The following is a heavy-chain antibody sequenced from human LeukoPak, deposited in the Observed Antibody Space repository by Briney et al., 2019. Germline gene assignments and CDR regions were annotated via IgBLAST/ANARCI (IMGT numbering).Heavy chain of an antibody. V-gene: IGHV3-66*01. Sequence: GGSLRLSCAASGFTVSSNYMSWVRQAPGKGLEWVSVIYSGGSTYYADSVKGRFTISGDNSKNTLYLQMNSLRAEDTAVYYCARDGALSIAAAGDYYYYYGMDVWGQGTTVTVSS. CDR1: GFTVSSNY. CDR2: IYSGGST. J-gene: IGHJ6*02. CDR3: ARDGALSIAAAGDYYYYYGMDV. D-gene: IGHD6-13*01.